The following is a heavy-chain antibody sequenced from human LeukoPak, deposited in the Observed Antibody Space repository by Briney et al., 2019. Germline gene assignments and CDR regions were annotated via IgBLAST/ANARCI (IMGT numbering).Heavy chain of an antibody. Sequence: PGGSLRLSCEASGFIVSSYWMHWVRQAPGKGLVWVSRIDDDGSATAYAESVKGRFIISRDDAKNTVYLQMNSLRAEDTAMYYCIRSGGWPGFWGQGTLVTVSS. J-gene: IGHJ4*02. CDR1: GFIVSSYW. CDR2: IDDDGSAT. CDR3: IRSGGWPGF. V-gene: IGHV3-74*01. D-gene: IGHD6-19*01.